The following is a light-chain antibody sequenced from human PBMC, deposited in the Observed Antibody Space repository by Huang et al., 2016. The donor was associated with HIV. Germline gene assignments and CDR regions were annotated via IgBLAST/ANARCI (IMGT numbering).Light chain of an antibody. CDR2: GAS. CDR3: QPYNNWPPWT. CDR1: QGVSNN. J-gene: IGKJ1*01. Sequence: EIVMTQSPATLSVSPGERATLSYRASQGVSNNIAWYQQKPGQTPRLLIHGASTRATGIAAKFSGRGSGTYFTLTITSLQPEESAVYYCQPYNNWPPWTFGPGTQVEI. V-gene: IGKV3D-15*01.